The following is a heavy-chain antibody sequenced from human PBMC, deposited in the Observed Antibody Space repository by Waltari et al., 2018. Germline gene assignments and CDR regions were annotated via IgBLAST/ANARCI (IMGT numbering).Heavy chain of an antibody. CDR1: GDSLSHYY. J-gene: IGHJ6*02. Sequence: QVHLHQRGAGLLKPSETLSLTCAFYGDSLSHYYWNWIRQPPGRGLEWIGEINYRGDTNSNPSLKSRVTISLDTSKNQFSLSLTSVSAADTAVYYCARPTFCSATTCSGPMDVWGQGTTVTVSS. CDR3: ARPTFCSATTCSGPMDV. CDR2: INYRGDT. D-gene: IGHD2-15*01. V-gene: IGHV4-34*01.